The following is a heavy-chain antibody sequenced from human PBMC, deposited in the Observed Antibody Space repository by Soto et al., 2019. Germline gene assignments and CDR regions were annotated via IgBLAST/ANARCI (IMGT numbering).Heavy chain of an antibody. CDR3: ARRSGTTFY. CDR2: IFHSGST. D-gene: IGHD1-1*01. J-gene: IGHJ4*02. Sequence: QIQLQESGPGLVKPSGTLSLTCAVSSGSISSLNWWSWVRQPPGKGLEWIGEIFHSGSTNYNPSLKSRVDMSVDKSKNQFSLKVFSVTAADTALYFCARRSGTTFYWGRGTLAIVSS. CDR1: SGSISSLNW. V-gene: IGHV4-4*02.